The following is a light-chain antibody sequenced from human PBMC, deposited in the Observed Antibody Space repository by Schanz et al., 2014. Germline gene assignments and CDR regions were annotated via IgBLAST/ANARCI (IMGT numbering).Light chain of an antibody. CDR1: SSDVGTYNL. V-gene: IGLV2-14*02. J-gene: IGLJ3*02. CDR2: DVT. Sequence: QSALTQPASVSGSPGQSITISCTGTSSDVGTYNLVSWYQQHPDKAPKLMIYDVTNRPSGVSNRFSGSKSGNTASLTISGLQTEDEADYYCTSYTSSSTHWVFGGGTKLTVL. CDR3: TSYTSSSTHWV.